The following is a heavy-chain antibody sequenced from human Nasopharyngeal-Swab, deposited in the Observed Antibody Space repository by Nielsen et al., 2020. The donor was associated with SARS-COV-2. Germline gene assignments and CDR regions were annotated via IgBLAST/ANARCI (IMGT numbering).Heavy chain of an antibody. J-gene: IGHJ4*02. D-gene: IGHD3-3*01. CDR1: GYTFTNYA. Sequence: ASVKVSCKASGYTFTNYAMNWVRRAPGQGLEWMGWINTNTGNPTYAQGFTGRFVFSLDTSVSTAYLQISSLKAEDTAVYYCVRDLYYDFWSGSNIDSYWGQGTLVTVSS. CDR3: VRDLYYDFWSGSNIDSY. CDR2: INTNTGNP. V-gene: IGHV7-4-1*02.